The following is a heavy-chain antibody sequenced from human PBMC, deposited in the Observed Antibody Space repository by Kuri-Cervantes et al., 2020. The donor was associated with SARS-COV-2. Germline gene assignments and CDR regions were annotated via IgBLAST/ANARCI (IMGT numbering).Heavy chain of an antibody. CDR3: ARGAANYYMDV. CDR2: IWYDGKNE. J-gene: IGHJ6*03. V-gene: IGHV3-33*08. Sequence: GGSLRLSCVASGSTFSNYAIHWVRQAPGKGLEWVAVIWYDGKNEYYAGSVKGRFTISRDNSRNTVLLQMNILRAEDTAIYYCARGAANYYMDVWGTGTTVTVSS. CDR1: GSTFSNYA. D-gene: IGHD3-16*01.